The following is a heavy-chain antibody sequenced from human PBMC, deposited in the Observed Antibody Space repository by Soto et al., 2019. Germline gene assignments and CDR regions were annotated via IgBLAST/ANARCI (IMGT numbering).Heavy chain of an antibody. V-gene: IGHV4-59*08. Sequence: SETLSLTCTVSGGSISSYYWSWIRQPPGKGLEWIGYIYYSGSTNYNPSLKSRVTISVDTSKNQFSLKLSSVTAADTAVYYCARLMYSSSWFRIDYWGQRTLVTVSS. CDR2: IYYSGST. J-gene: IGHJ4*02. CDR1: GGSISSYY. CDR3: ARLMYSSSWFRIDY. D-gene: IGHD6-13*01.